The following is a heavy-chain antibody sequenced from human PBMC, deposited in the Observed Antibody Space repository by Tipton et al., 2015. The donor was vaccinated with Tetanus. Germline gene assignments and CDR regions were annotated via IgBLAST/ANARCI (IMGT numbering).Heavy chain of an antibody. CDR2: T. CDR1: GGSISSSSYY. CDR3: ARVGLVMAARRRNWFDP. J-gene: IGHJ5*02. Sequence: TLSLTCTVSGGSISSSSYYWGWIRQPPGKGLEWIGSTYYNPSLKSRVTMSVDTSKNQFSLKLSSVTAADTAVYYCARVGLVMAARRRNWFDPWGQGTLVTVPS. V-gene: IGHV4-39*07. D-gene: IGHD6-6*01.